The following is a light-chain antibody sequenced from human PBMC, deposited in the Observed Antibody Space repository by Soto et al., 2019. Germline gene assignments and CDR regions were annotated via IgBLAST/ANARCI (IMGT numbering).Light chain of an antibody. CDR2: LAS. CDR3: MQGLQTTIT. J-gene: IGKJ5*01. Sequence: DIVMTQSPLSLPVTPGEPASISCRSSQSLLHSNGNTYLDWYLQKPGQSPQLLIFLASYRAPGVPERLSGSGSGTDFTLKISRVEDEDVGVYYCMQGLQTTITFGKGTRLEIK. V-gene: IGKV2-28*01. CDR1: QSLLHSNGNTY.